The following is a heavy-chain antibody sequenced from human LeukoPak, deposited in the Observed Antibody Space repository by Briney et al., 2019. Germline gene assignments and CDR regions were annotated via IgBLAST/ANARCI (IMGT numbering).Heavy chain of an antibody. CDR2: IYPGDSDT. CDR3: ARRDSSGYNDY. V-gene: IGHV5-51*01. Sequence: GESLQISCQGSGYSFATYWIGWVRQMPGKGLEWMGIIYPGDSDTRYSPSFQGQVTISADKSISTAYLQWSSLKASDTAMYYCARRDSSGYNDYWGQGTLVTVSS. CDR1: GYSFATYW. J-gene: IGHJ4*02. D-gene: IGHD3-22*01.